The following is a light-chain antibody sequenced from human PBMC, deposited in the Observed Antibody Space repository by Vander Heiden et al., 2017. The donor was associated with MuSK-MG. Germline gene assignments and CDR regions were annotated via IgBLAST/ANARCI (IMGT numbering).Light chain of an antibody. CDR2: AAS. CDR3: QQSDSTPWT. V-gene: IGKV1-39*01. J-gene: IGKJ1*01. Sequence: DVQMTQSPSSLSASVGDRVTITCRASQGISSYLTWYQQRPGKAPKLLIYAASSLQSGVPSRFSGSGSGTDFTLTISRLQPEDFATYYCQQSDSTPWTFGQGTKVEIK. CDR1: QGISSY.